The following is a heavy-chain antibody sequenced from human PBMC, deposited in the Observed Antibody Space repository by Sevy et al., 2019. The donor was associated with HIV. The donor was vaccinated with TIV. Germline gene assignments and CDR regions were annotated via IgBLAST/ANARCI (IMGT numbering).Heavy chain of an antibody. D-gene: IGHD3-10*01. CDR3: ARDPELTYWYFDL. Sequence: GGSLRLSCAASGFTVSSNYMSWVRQAPGKGLEWVSVIYSGGSTYYEDSVKGRFTISRDTSKNTLYLQMNSLTAEDTAVYYCARDPELTYWYFDLWGRGTLVTVSS. V-gene: IGHV3-53*01. CDR1: GFTVSSNY. CDR2: IYSGGST. J-gene: IGHJ2*01.